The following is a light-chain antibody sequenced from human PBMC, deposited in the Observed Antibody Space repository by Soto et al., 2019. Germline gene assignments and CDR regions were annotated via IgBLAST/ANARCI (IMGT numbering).Light chain of an antibody. J-gene: IGKJ4*01. CDR1: QSIGSL. CDR3: QQYDSSPLT. CDR2: GAS. Sequence: LTQSPVTLSLSPGERATLSCRASQSIGSLLAWFQQKPGQAPRLLIYGASSRATGIPDRFIGSGSGTDFTLIISKLEPEDFAVYYCQQYDSSPLTFGGGTKVDIK. V-gene: IGKV3-20*01.